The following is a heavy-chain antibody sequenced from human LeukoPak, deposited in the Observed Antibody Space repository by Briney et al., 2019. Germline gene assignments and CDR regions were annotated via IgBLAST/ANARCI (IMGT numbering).Heavy chain of an antibody. CDR2: ISSSSSYI. CDR1: GFTFSSYS. V-gene: IGHV3-21*01. CDR3: ARGSSGFHASFDI. D-gene: IGHD3-22*01. J-gene: IGHJ3*02. Sequence: PGGSLRLSCAASGFTFSSYSMNWVRQAPGKGLEWVSSISSSSSYIYYADSVKGRFTISRDNAKNSLYLQMNSLRAEDTAVYYCARGSSGFHASFDIWGQGTMVTVSS.